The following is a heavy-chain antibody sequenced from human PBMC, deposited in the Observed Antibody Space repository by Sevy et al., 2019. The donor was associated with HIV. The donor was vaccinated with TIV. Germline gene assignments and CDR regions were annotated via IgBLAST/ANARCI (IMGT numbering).Heavy chain of an antibody. Sequence: ASVKVSCKASGGTFSNYAISWVRQAPGQGLEWMGGFIPMFGTANYAQKFQGKVTLTADGSTTTAYMELSSLRSDDTAVYYCAGSYFDSSGYSPLYYYGMDVWGQGTTVTVSS. CDR1: GGTFSNYA. V-gene: IGHV1-69*13. J-gene: IGHJ6*02. D-gene: IGHD3-22*01. CDR2: FIPMFGTA. CDR3: AGSYFDSSGYSPLYYYGMDV.